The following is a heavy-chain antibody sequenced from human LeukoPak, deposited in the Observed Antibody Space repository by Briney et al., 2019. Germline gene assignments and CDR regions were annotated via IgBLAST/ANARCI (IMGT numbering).Heavy chain of an antibody. CDR2: MSGTGKTI. Sequence: GGSLRLSCAASGFIFSNFYMHWIRQAPGKGLEWVSYMSGTGKTIPYADSLRGRFTISRDNTKNSLYLQMNSLRADDTAVYYCARAEYTDGFDYWGQGTLVTVSS. D-gene: IGHD5-18*01. V-gene: IGHV3-11*04. CDR1: GFIFSNFY. J-gene: IGHJ4*02. CDR3: ARAEYTDGFDY.